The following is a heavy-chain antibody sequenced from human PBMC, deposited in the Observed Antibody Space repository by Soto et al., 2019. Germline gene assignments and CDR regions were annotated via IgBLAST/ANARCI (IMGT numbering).Heavy chain of an antibody. CDR1: GGSISSSSYY. J-gene: IGHJ5*02. CDR2: IYYSGST. Sequence: SETLSLTCTVSGGSISSSSYYWGWIRQPPGKGLEWIGSIYYSGSTYYNPSLKSRVTISVDTSKNQFSLKLSSVTAADTAVYYCASRIAVAVHWFDPWGQGTLVTVSS. V-gene: IGHV4-39*01. CDR3: ASRIAVAVHWFDP. D-gene: IGHD6-19*01.